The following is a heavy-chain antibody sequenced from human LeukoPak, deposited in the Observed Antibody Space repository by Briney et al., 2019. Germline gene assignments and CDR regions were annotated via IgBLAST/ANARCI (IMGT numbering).Heavy chain of an antibody. CDR2: ISYIGST. D-gene: IGHD4-17*01. V-gene: IGHV4-59*11. CDR1: GGSISSHH. Sequence: PSETLSLTCTVSGGSISSHHWSWIRQPPGKGLEWIGYISYIGSTNYNPSLKSRVTISVDTSKNQFSLKLSSVTAADAAVYFCARDPTTVTKGLDIWGQGTMVTVSS. CDR3: ARDPTTVTKGLDI. J-gene: IGHJ3*02.